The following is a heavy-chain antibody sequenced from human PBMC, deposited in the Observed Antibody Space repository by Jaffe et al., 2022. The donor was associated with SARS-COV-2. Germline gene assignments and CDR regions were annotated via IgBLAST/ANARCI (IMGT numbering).Heavy chain of an antibody. CDR3: AKTPNNNWYFWLDT. Sequence: LESGGGLVQPGGSLRLSCVTSGFTFSNYAMSWVRQAPGKGLEWVSGITATGSGTYYADSLRGRFTISRDNSKSTLFLQMDSLGAEDTALYYCAKTPNNNWYFWLDTWGQGTLVTVSS. D-gene: IGHD1-1*01. CDR2: ITATGSGT. J-gene: IGHJ5*02. CDR1: GFTFSNYA. V-gene: IGHV3-23*01.